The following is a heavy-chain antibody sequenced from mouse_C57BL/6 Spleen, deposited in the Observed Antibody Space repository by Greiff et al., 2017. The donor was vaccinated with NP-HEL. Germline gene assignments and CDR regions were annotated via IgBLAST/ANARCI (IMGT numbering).Heavy chain of an antibody. CDR2: ISYDGSN. CDR3: ARDGSSSYAMDY. CDR1: GYSITSGYY. J-gene: IGHJ4*01. D-gene: IGHD1-1*01. Sequence: EVKLMESGPGLVKPSQSLSLTCSVTGYSITSGYYWNWIRQFPGNKLEWMGYISYDGSNNYNPSLKNRISITRDTSKNQCFLKLNSVTTEDTATYYCARDGSSSYAMDYWGQGTSVTVSS. V-gene: IGHV3-6*01.